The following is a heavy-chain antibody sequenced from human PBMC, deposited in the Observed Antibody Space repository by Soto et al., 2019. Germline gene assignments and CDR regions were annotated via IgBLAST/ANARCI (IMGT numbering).Heavy chain of an antibody. CDR3: ARRVNMVRGKDNYYYGMDV. CDR2: IYYTGST. D-gene: IGHD3-10*01. Sequence: PSETLSLTCTVSGGSISNYYWTWIRQPPGKGLEWIGYIYYTGSTNYNPSLKSRVTISVDTSKNQFSLKLSSVTAADTAVYYCARRVNMVRGKDNYYYGMDVWGQGTTVTVSS. V-gene: IGHV4-59*01. J-gene: IGHJ6*02. CDR1: GGSISNYY.